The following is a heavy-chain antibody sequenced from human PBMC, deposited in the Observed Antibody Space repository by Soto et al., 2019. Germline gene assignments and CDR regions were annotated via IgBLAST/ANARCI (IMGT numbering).Heavy chain of an antibody. V-gene: IGHV6-1*01. J-gene: IGHJ6*02. CDR1: GDSVSSHSAT. CDR3: TRGYGMDV. CDR2: TYYRSKWFN. Sequence: QSQTLSLTCAISGDSVSSHSATWNWIRQSPSRGLEWLGRTYYRSKWFNDYAVSVKSRITINPDTSKNQFSLQLNSMTPEDTAVYYCTRGYGMDVWGQGTTVTVSS.